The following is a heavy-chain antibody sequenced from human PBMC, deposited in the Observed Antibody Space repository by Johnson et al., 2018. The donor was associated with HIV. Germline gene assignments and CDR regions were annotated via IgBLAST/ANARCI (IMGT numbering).Heavy chain of an antibody. D-gene: IGHD6-13*01. CDR2: LSYDGSNK. V-gene: IGHV3-30*18. Sequence: QVQLVESGGGVVQPGRSLRLSCAASGFTFSSYCMHWVRQAPGKGLEWVAVLSYDGSNKYYADSVKGRFTISRDNSKNTLYLQMNSLRAEDTAVYYCAKEGSIAAAGNDAFDIWGQGTMVTVSS. CDR3: AKEGSIAAAGNDAFDI. J-gene: IGHJ3*02. CDR1: GFTFSSYC.